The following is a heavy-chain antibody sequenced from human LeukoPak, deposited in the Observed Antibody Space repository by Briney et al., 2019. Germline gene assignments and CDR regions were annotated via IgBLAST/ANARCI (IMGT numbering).Heavy chain of an antibody. CDR2: ISAYNGNT. J-gene: IGHJ6*03. Sequence: ASVKVSCKASGYTFTSYGISWVRQAPGQGLEWMGWISAYNGNTNYAQKLQGRVTMTTGTSTSTAYMELRSLRSDDTAVYYCARSVWFGDYYYYYMDVWGKGTTVTISS. CDR3: ARSVWFGDYYYYYMDV. CDR1: GYTFTSYG. D-gene: IGHD3-10*01. V-gene: IGHV1-18*01.